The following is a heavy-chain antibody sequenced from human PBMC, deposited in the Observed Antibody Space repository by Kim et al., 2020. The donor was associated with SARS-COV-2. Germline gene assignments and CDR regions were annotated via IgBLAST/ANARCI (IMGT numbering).Heavy chain of an antibody. CDR1: GFTFSSYG. Sequence: GGSLRLSCAASGFTFSSYGMHWVRQAPGKGLEWVAVISYDGSNKYYADSVKGRFTISRDNSKNTLYLQMNSLRAEDTAVYYCAKDQWEPRGVEAWEPSYYYYGMDVWGQGTTVTVSS. CDR3: AKDQWEPRGVEAWEPSYYYYGMDV. V-gene: IGHV3-30*18. CDR2: ISYDGSNK. D-gene: IGHD1-26*01. J-gene: IGHJ6*02.